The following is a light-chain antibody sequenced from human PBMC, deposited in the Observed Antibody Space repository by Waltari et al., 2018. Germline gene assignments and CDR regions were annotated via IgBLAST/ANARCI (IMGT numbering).Light chain of an antibody. Sequence: EIVLTQSPGTLSLSPGERATLSCRASQSVSSSYLAWYQHKPGQAPRLLNYGASSSAAGIPDRFSGSGSGTDFTLTISRLEPEDFAVYYCQQYGSSSDTFGGGTKVEIK. J-gene: IGKJ4*01. V-gene: IGKV3-20*01. CDR2: GAS. CDR1: QSVSSSY. CDR3: QQYGSSSDT.